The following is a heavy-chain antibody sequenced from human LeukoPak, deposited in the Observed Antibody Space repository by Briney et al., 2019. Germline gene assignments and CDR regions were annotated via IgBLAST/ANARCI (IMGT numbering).Heavy chain of an antibody. CDR3: ARLIGMATSYFDY. V-gene: IGHV4-39*01. Sequence: SETLSLTCTVSGGSLSTSSYYWGWIRQPPGKGLEWIGSIYYSGSTYFNPSLKNRLTISVDTSKNQFSLRLYSVTAADTAVYYCARLIGMATSYFDYWGQGTLVTVPS. CDR2: IYYSGST. J-gene: IGHJ4*02. CDR1: GGSLSTSSYY. D-gene: IGHD5-24*01.